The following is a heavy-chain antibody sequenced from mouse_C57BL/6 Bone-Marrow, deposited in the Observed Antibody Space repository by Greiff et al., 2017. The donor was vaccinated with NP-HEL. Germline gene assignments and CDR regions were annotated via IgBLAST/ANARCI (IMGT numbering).Heavy chain of an antibody. J-gene: IGHJ3*01. Sequence: VQLQQSGAELVRPGASVKLSCTASGFNIKDDYMHWLKQRPEQGLEWIGWIDPENGDTEYASKFQGKATITADTSSNTAYLQLSSLTSEDTAVYYCTTAREWAYWGQGTLVTVSA. CDR2: IDPENGDT. D-gene: IGHD3-1*01. CDR1: GFNIKDDY. CDR3: TTAREWAY. V-gene: IGHV14-4*01.